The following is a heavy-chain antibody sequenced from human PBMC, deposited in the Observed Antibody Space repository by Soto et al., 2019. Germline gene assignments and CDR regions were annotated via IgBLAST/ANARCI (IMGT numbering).Heavy chain of an antibody. CDR1: GYTFTSYD. Sequence: QVQLVQSGAEVTKPGASVKVSCKASGYTFTSYDINWVRQATGQGLEWMGWMSPHSGATGYAQKFQGRVTMTGDTAISTVYMELSNLRSEDTAIYYCARGVDNGVDVWGQGSTVTVSS. CDR3: ARGVDNGVDV. V-gene: IGHV1-8*01. D-gene: IGHD2-8*01. J-gene: IGHJ6*02. CDR2: MSPHSGAT.